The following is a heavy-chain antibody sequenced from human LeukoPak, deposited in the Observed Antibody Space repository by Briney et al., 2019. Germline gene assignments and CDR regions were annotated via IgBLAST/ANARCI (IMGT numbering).Heavy chain of an antibody. D-gene: IGHD3-16*02. Sequence: PSQTLSLTCAVSGGSIGSGGYSWSWIRQPPGKGLEWIGYIYHSGSTYYNPSLKSRVTISVDRSKNQFSLKLSSVTAADTAVYYCARAVPYPYVWGSYRSDDAFDIWGQGTMVTVSS. J-gene: IGHJ3*02. CDR1: GGSIGSGGYS. CDR2: IYHSGST. CDR3: ARAVPYPYVWGSYRSDDAFDI. V-gene: IGHV4-30-2*01.